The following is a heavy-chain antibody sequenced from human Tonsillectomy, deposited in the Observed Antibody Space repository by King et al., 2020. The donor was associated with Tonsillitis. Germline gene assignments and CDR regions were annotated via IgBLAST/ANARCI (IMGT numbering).Heavy chain of an antibody. CDR3: AHLGTMGHYFDY. Sequence: ITLQESGPTLVKPPQTLTLTCTFSGFSLSSSGVAVGWIRQPPGKALEWLALIYWDDDERYRPSLKSRLAITRDTSNNRVVLTMTNMDPVDTATYFCAHLGTMGHYFDYWGQGTLLTVSS. J-gene: IGHJ4*02. CDR1: GFSLSSSGVA. V-gene: IGHV2-5*02. CDR2: IYWDDDE. D-gene: IGHD4/OR15-4a*01.